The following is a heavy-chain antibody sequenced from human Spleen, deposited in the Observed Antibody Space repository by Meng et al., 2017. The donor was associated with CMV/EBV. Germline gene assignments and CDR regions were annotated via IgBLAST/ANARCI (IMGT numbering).Heavy chain of an antibody. CDR1: VGSISSYY. V-gene: IGHV4-59*01. J-gene: IGHJ6*02. D-gene: IGHD2-2*02. CDR3: ARDRGCSSTSCCTGLYYYYGMDV. CDR2: IYYSGST. Sequence: SETLSLTCTVSVGSISSYYWSWIRQPPGKGLEWIGYIYYSGSTNYNPSLKSRVTISVDTSKNQFSLKLSSVTAADTAVYYCARDRGCSSTSCCTGLYYYYGMDVWGQGTTVTVSS.